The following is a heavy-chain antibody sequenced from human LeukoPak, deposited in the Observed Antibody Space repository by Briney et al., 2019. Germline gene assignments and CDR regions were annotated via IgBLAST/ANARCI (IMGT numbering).Heavy chain of an antibody. D-gene: IGHD6-13*01. CDR3: ARVGAAAGSYYYYGMDV. CDR1: GFTFSSYS. J-gene: IGHJ6*02. Sequence: GGSLRLSCAASGFTFSSYSMNWVRQAPGKGLEWVSSISSSSSYIYYADSVKGRFTISRDNAKNSLYLQMNSLRAEDTAVYYCARVGAAAGSYYYYGMDVWGQGTTVTVSS. CDR2: ISSSSSYI. V-gene: IGHV3-21*01.